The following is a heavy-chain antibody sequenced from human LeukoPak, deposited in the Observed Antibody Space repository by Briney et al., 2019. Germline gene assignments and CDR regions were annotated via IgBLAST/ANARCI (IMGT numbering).Heavy chain of an antibody. Sequence: GGSLRLSCAASGFTFSSFEMKWVRQAPGKGLEWVSYISSGGSTIYYADSVKGRFTISRGNAKNSLYLQMNSLRDEDTAVYYCASDPYDSGYGAFDIWGQGTMVTVSS. CDR3: ASDPYDSGYGAFDI. J-gene: IGHJ3*02. D-gene: IGHD3-22*01. V-gene: IGHV3-48*03. CDR2: ISSGGSTI. CDR1: GFTFSSFE.